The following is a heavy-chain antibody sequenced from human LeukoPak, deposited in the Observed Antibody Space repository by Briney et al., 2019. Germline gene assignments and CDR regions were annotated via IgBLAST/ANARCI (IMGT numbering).Heavy chain of an antibody. CDR3: AKDDAWLRFGE. Sequence: GGSLRLSCTASGFTFGDYSMNWVRQAPGKGLEWVSGISPSADIKYYADSVKGRFTISRDNSKNMLYLEVISLTADDTAVYYCAKDDAWLRFGEWSQGTLVTVSS. CDR2: ISPSADIK. J-gene: IGHJ4*02. V-gene: IGHV3-23*01. CDR1: GFTFGDYS. D-gene: IGHD3-10*01.